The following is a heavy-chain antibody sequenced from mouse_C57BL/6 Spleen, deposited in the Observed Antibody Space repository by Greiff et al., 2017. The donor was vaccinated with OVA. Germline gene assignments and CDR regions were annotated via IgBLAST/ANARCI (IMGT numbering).Heavy chain of an antibody. J-gene: IGHJ2*01. CDR1: GYTFTSYW. CDR2: IHPNSGST. V-gene: IGHV1-64*01. D-gene: IGHD1-1*01. Sequence: QVQLQQPGAELVKPGASVKLSCKASGYTFTSYWMHWVKQRPGQGLEWIGMIHPNSGSTNYNEKFPRKAPLTVSPSSLPSYMQLRSLTSEDSAVYYCAPITTVVAPFDYWGQGTTLTVSS. CDR3: APITTVVAPFDY.